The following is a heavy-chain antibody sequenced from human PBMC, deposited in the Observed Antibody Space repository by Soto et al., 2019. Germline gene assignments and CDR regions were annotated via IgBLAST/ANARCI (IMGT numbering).Heavy chain of an antibody. CDR1: GYNFNSYT. J-gene: IGHJ5*02. CDR3: ARGVGSGSYYNQYNWFDP. Sequence: GASVKVSCKASGYNFNSYTISCVRQSPGQGLEWMGWINVYNGNTKYAQKVQGRVTMTTDTSTSTAYMELRSLRSDDTAVYYCARGVGSGSYYNQYNWFDPWGQGTLVTVSS. D-gene: IGHD3-10*01. CDR2: INVYNGNT. V-gene: IGHV1-18*01.